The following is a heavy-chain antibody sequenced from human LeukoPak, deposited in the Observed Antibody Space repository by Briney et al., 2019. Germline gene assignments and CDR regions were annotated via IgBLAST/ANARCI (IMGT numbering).Heavy chain of an antibody. CDR2: INPSGGTT. CDR3: AKVPRGNWFDP. J-gene: IGHJ5*02. CDR1: GYTFTRYY. Sequence: ASVKVSCKASGYTFTRYYIHWVRQAPGQGLEWMGIINPSGGTTSYAQKFQGRVTMTRDMSTSTVYMELSSLRSEDTAVYYCAKVPRGNWFDPWGQGTLVTVSS. V-gene: IGHV1-46*01. D-gene: IGHD3-10*01.